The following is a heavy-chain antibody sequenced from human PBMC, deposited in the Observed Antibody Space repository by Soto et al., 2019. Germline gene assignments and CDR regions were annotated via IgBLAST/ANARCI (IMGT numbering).Heavy chain of an antibody. Sequence: GGSLRLSCAASGFSFSGSAMHWVRQASGQGLEWIGHIRTKGHNYATTYVESVKGRFTISRDDSKYTAYLQMNSLKTEDTAVYYCTGSSSGFWGQGTLVTVSS. J-gene: IGHJ4*02. V-gene: IGHV3-73*01. D-gene: IGHD6-6*01. CDR3: TGSSSGF. CDR2: IRTKGHNYAT. CDR1: GFSFSGSA.